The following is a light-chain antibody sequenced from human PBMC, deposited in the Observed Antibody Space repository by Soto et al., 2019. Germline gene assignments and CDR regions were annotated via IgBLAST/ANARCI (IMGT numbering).Light chain of an antibody. CDR1: QSVSNNY. CDR3: QQYCSSGT. V-gene: IGKV3-20*01. CDR2: GAS. Sequence: EIVMAQSPGTLSLSPRERAALYCRASQSVSNNYLAWYQQKPGQAPRLLIYGASNRATGIPDRFSGSGSGTDFTLTISRLEPEDFAVYYCQQYCSSGTVGQGTKVDI. J-gene: IGKJ1*01.